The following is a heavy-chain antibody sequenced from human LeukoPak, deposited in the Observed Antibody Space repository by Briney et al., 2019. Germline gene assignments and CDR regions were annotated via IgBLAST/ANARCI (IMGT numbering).Heavy chain of an antibody. CDR1: GYRFTNYW. V-gene: IGHV5-51*01. D-gene: IGHD6-13*01. CDR3: ARQNGLASAPDY. J-gene: IGHJ4*02. Sequence: GESLQISCQGSGYRFTNYWIGWVRQMPGKGLEWMGIIYPGDFDTKYGPSFQGQVTISADKSIRAAYLQWSSLKASDTAIYYCARQNGLASAPDYWGQGTLVTVSS. CDR2: IYPGDFDT.